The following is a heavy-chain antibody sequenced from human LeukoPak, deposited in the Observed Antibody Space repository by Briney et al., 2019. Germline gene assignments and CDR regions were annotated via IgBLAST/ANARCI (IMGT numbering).Heavy chain of an antibody. CDR2: IYPGDSDT. CDR3: ARQVVHYYDSSGYYNPLDY. Sequence: GESLKISCKGSGYSFTSYWIGWVRQMPGKGLEWTGLIYPGDSDTRYSPSFQGQVTISADKSISTAYLQWSSLKASDTAMYYCARQVVHYYDSSGYYNPLDYWGQGTLVTVSS. V-gene: IGHV5-51*01. J-gene: IGHJ4*02. D-gene: IGHD3-22*01. CDR1: GYSFTSYW.